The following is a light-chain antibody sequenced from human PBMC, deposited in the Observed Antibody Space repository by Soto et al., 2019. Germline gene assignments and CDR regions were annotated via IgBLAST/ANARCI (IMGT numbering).Light chain of an antibody. V-gene: IGKV1-33*01. Sequence: DIQMTQSPSSLSASVGDRVTITCQASQDIGYYLNWYQHKPGKAPKLLIYDAFNFETGVPSRFSGGGSGTHFTFTTSCLQADDVAIYYCKYARHRPLFGPGTRGD. J-gene: IGKJ3*01. CDR1: QDIGYY. CDR2: DAF. CDR3: KYARHRPL.